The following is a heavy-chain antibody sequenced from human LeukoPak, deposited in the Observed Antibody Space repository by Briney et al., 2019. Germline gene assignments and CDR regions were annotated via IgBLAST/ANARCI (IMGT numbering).Heavy chain of an antibody. CDR2: ITASGTT. V-gene: IGHV4-4*07. CDR1: SASINNHY. CDR3: ARGLSEVNQLLRLGGFDS. Sequence: SETLSLSCNVSSASINNHYWSWIRQPAGKGLEWLGHITASGTTNYMSSLEGRVTISLDMSKNQFSLKLTSVTATDTGIYYCARGLSEVNQLLRLGGFDSWGQGTLAAVSS. J-gene: IGHJ4*02. D-gene: IGHD3-16*01.